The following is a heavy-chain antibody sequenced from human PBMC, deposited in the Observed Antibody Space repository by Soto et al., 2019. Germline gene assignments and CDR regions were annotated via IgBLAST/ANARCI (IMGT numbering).Heavy chain of an antibody. CDR2: INAGNGNT. J-gene: IGHJ4*01. CDR3: ARLGGYYQAFDS. V-gene: IGHV1-3*01. CDR1: GYTFTSYA. D-gene: IGHD3-22*01. Sequence: ASVKVSCKASGYTFTSYAMHWVRQAPGQRLEWMGWINAGNGNTKYSQKFQGRVTITRVTSASTAYMELSSLRSEDTAVYYCARLGGYYQAFDSWGHGALVTVSS.